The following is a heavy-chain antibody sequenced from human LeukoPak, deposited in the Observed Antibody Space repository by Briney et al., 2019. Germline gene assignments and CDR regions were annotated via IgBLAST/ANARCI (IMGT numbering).Heavy chain of an antibody. CDR3: ARDRGDGYNEYYFDY. CDR1: GYTFTSYY. D-gene: IGHD5-24*01. CDR2: INPSGGST. J-gene: IGHJ4*02. Sequence: GASVKVSCKASGYTFTSYYMHWVRQAPGQGLEWMGIINPSGGSTSYAQKFQGRVTMTRDTSTSTVYMELSSLRSEDTAVYYCARDRGDGYNEYYFDYWGQGTLVTVSS. V-gene: IGHV1-46*01.